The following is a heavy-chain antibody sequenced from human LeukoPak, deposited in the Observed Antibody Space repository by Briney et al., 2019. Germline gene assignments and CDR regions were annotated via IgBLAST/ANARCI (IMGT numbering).Heavy chain of an antibody. CDR3: AREVMDNLRFDY. CDR2: INPGGGDT. CDR1: GCTFTSYY. V-gene: IGHV1-46*01. J-gene: IGHJ4*02. Sequence: ASVKVSCKASGCTFTSYYMHWVRQAPGQGLEWMGIINPGGGDTSYAQKFQGRLTMTRDTSTNTVYMELTSLRSEDTAVYYCAREVMDNLRFDYWGQGTLVTVSS. D-gene: IGHD1-14*01.